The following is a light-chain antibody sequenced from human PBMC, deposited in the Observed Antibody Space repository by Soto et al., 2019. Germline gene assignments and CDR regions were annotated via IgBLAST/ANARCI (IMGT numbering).Light chain of an antibody. CDR2: GAS. V-gene: IGKV3-15*01. CDR1: QTISSN. J-gene: IGKJ2*01. Sequence: EIVMTQSPATLSVSPGERATLSCRASQTISSNLAWYQQKPGQAPRLLIHGASTRATGVPARFSGSGSGTEFTLTLSSLQSEDLAVYYCQQYHNWPPQYTFGQGTKLQIK. CDR3: QQYHNWPPQYT.